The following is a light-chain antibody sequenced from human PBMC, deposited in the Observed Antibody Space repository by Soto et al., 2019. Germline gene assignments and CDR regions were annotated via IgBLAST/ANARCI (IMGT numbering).Light chain of an antibody. Sequence: AIQMTQSPSSLSASVGDRVTITCRASQGIRDDLGWYQQKPGKAPKLLIYAASNLQSGVPSRFSGSGSGTDFTLIIRSMHTEDFANYFCQQYDTDSRTFGQGTKVDI. V-gene: IGKV1-6*01. J-gene: IGKJ1*01. CDR3: QQYDTDSRT. CDR1: QGIRDD. CDR2: AAS.